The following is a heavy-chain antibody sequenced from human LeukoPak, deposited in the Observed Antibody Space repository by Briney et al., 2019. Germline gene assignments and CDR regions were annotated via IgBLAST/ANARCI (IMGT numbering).Heavy chain of an antibody. CDR2: ISYDGSNK. J-gene: IGHJ4*02. Sequence: GRSLRLSCAASGFTFSSYAMHWVRRAPGKGLEWVAVISYDGSNKYYADSVKGRFTISRDNSKNTLYLQMNSLRAEDTAVYYCARDRVGATDYFDYWGQGTLVTVSS. CDR1: GFTFSSYA. CDR3: ARDRVGATDYFDY. D-gene: IGHD1-26*01. V-gene: IGHV3-30-3*01.